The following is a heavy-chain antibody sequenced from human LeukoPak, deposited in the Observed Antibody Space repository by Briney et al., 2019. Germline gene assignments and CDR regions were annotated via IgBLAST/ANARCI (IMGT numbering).Heavy chain of an antibody. Sequence: GGSLRLSCATSGFTFAVYGMHWVRQAPGKGLEWVAFIQYDGNNKYYTDSVKGRFTISRDNSKNTLYLQMNSLRAEDTAVYYCARVHAPYCGGDCSDAFDIWGQGTMVTVSS. CDR2: IQYDGNNK. CDR3: ARVHAPYCGGDCSDAFDI. J-gene: IGHJ3*02. D-gene: IGHD2-21*02. V-gene: IGHV3-30*02. CDR1: GFTFAVYG.